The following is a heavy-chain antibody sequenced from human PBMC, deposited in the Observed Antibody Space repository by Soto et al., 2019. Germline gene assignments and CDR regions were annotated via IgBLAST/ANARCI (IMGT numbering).Heavy chain of an antibody. V-gene: IGHV3-23*01. J-gene: IGHJ5*02. CDR1: GFSFSTYA. CDR3: AKHAEYQLVSWFDP. CDR2: ISAGGGNT. Sequence: EVQLLESGGGLVQPGGSLRLSCAVSGFSFSTYAMSWVRQAPGKGLEWVSGISAGGGNTYYADSVRGRFTISRDNSKDTLYLQITSLRAAKTAFYYCAKHAEYQLVSWFDPWGQGTLVTVSS. D-gene: IGHD2-2*01.